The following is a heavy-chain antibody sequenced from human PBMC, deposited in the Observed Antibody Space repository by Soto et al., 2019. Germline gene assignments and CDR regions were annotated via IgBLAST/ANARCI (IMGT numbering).Heavy chain of an antibody. J-gene: IGHJ6*02. D-gene: IGHD3-16*02. CDR1: GDTDTNYV. V-gene: IGHV1-69*13. CDR3: EAEMTFGKLSVV. CDR2: IFPKFGTT. Sequence: ASVKVSCKASGDTDTNYVISWVRQAPGQGLEWMGGIFPKFGTTYSAQKLQDRLTITADESTSTVYMQLSSLRLDDTAVYYCEAEMTFGKLSVVWGQGTTVTVS.